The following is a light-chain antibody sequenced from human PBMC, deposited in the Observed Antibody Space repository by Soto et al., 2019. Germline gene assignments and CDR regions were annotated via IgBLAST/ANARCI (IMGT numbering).Light chain of an antibody. CDR3: QQYGGSPRT. V-gene: IGKV3-20*01. CDR2: AAS. Sequence: EIVLTQSPGTLSLSPGERATLSCRASQSISNYLAWYQQRPGQSPRLLIYAASSRATGVPDRFSGGGSATDFTLNVSRLEPEDFAVYYCQQYGGSPRTFGQGTKLEIK. J-gene: IGKJ2*01. CDR1: QSISNY.